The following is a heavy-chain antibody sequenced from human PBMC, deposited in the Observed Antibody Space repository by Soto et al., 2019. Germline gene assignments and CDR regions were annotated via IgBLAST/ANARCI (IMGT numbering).Heavy chain of an antibody. J-gene: IGHJ4*02. CDR2: VSASGGST. CDR1: GFTFSTNA. Sequence: GGSLRLSCAASGFTFSTNAMSWVRQAPGKGLEWVSGVSASGGSTYYADSVKGRFTISRDNSRNTLYLQVNSLTAEDTAVYFCSKGGAGWKPFDYWGQGTPVTVSS. D-gene: IGHD1-1*01. CDR3: SKGGAGWKPFDY. V-gene: IGHV3-23*01.